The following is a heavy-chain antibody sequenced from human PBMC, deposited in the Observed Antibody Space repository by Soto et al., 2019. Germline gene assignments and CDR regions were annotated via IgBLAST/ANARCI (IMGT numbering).Heavy chain of an antibody. Sequence: GGSLRLSCAASGFTFSSYWMSWVRQAPGKGLEWVANIKQDGSEKYYVDSAKGRFTISRDNAKNSLYLQMNSLRAEDTAVYYCARDPSTLVGAFFDYWGQGTLVTVSS. V-gene: IGHV3-7*01. CDR3: ARDPSTLVGAFFDY. J-gene: IGHJ4*02. CDR1: GFTFSSYW. CDR2: IKQDGSEK. D-gene: IGHD1-26*01.